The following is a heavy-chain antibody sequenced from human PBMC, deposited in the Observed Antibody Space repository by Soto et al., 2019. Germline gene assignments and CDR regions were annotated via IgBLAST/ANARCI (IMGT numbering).Heavy chain of an antibody. CDR3: VGSSSLQRYYMDV. V-gene: IGHV6-1*01. Sequence: PSQTLSLTCAISGDSVSSNSAAWNWIRQSPSRGLEWLGRTYYRSRWYNDYAVSVRSRITVSPDTPNNQFSLHLNSVTPEDTAVYFCVGSSSLQRYYMDVWDQGSTVTVS. J-gene: IGHJ6*03. CDR2: TYYRSRWYN. CDR1: GDSVSSNSAA. D-gene: IGHD5-12*01.